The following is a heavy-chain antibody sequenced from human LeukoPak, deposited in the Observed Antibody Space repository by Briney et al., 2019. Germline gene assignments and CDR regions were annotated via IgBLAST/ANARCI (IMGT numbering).Heavy chain of an antibody. CDR2: ISPDSGGT. Sequence: PVASVKVSCKASGYTFTGYYMHWVRQAPGQGLEWMGWISPDSGGTNYEQKFQGRVTMTRDTSINTAYMELSRLTSDDTAVYYCAKELRGQWLVYWGQGTLVTVSS. J-gene: IGHJ4*02. CDR1: GYTFTGYY. D-gene: IGHD6-19*01. V-gene: IGHV1-2*02. CDR3: AKELRGQWLVY.